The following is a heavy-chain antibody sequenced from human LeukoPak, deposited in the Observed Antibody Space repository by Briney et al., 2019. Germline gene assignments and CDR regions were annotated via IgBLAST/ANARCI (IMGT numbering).Heavy chain of an antibody. D-gene: IGHD1-26*01. CDR3: ARSRAFNSGAFDP. CDR2: IYNGVNT. Sequence: SETLSLTCTVSGASVSSASYWTWIRQPPGKGVEWIAHIYNGVNTNYNPSLKSRVTISVDTSKNQFSLRLNSVTAADTAVYYCARSRAFNSGAFDPWGQGNLVTVSS. V-gene: IGHV4-61*01. J-gene: IGHJ5*02. CDR1: GASVSSASY.